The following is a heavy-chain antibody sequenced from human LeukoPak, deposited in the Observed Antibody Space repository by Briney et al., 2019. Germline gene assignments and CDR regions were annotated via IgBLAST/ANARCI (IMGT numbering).Heavy chain of an antibody. CDR3: AKQGGSGWNYYYGMDV. CDR2: IYYSGST. CDR1: GGSISSGGYY. Sequence: SQTLSLTCTVSGGSISSGGYYWSWIRQHPGKGLEWIGYIYYSGSTYYNPSLKSRVTISVDTSKNQFSLKLSSVTAADTAVYYCAKQGGSGWNYYYGMDVWGKGTTVTVSS. D-gene: IGHD6-19*01. J-gene: IGHJ6*04. V-gene: IGHV4-31*03.